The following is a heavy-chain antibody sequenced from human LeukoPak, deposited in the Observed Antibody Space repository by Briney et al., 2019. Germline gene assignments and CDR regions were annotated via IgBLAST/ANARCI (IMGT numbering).Heavy chain of an antibody. D-gene: IGHD3-10*01. V-gene: IGHV1-3*01. CDR3: ARAITMVRGVMGYDAFDI. J-gene: IGHJ3*02. CDR1: GYTFTSYA. Sequence: ASVKVSCKASGYTFTSYAMHWVRQAPGQRLEWMGWINAGNGNTKYSQKFQGRVTITRDTSASTAYMELSSLRSEDTAVYYCARAITMVRGVMGYDAFDIWGQGTMVTVSS. CDR2: INAGNGNT.